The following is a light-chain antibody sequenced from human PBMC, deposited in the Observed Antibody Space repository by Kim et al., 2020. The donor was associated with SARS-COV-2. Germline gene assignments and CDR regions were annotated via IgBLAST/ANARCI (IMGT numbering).Light chain of an antibody. CDR2: YDN. CDR1: NIGSKA. V-gene: IGLV3-21*04. CDR3: HGWGGAPDHPV. Sequence: SYELTQPPSVSVAPGETAMITCGENNIGSKAVHWYQHKPGQAPVLVISYDNNRPSEIPDRFSGSNSGSTAPLTISPVEAGDEADYHCHGWGGAPDHPVFG. J-gene: IGLJ1*01.